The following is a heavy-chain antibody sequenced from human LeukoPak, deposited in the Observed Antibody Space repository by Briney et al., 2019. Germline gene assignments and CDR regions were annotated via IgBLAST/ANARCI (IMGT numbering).Heavy chain of an antibody. J-gene: IGHJ5*02. Sequence: ASVKVSCKASGYTFTSYYMHWVRQAPGQGLEWMAIINTSGGGTTYAQKFQGRVTMTRDTSTSTVYMELSSLRSEDTAVYYCARGGFYDTSGPTWDWFDPWGHGTLVTVSS. V-gene: IGHV1-46*01. CDR2: INTSGGGT. CDR1: GYTFTSYY. D-gene: IGHD3-22*01. CDR3: ARGGFYDTSGPTWDWFDP.